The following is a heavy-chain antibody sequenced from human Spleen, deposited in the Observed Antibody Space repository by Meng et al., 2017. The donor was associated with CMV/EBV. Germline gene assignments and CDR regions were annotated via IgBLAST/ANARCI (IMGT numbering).Heavy chain of an antibody. CDR1: GFTFCSYA. Sequence: EVQLLESXGGLVQPGGSLRLACAASGFTFCSYAMSWVRQAPGKGLEWVEAISGSGGSTYYADSVKGRFTISRDNSKNTLYLQMNSLRAEDTAVYYCAKDHIRYFDWSAGGQGTLVTVSS. J-gene: IGHJ4*02. D-gene: IGHD3-9*01. CDR3: AKDHIRYFDWSA. CDR2: ISGSGGST. V-gene: IGHV3-23*01.